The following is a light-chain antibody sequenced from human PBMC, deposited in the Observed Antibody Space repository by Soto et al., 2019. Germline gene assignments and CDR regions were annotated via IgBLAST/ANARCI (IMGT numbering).Light chain of an antibody. CDR2: GNS. Sequence: QSVLTQPPSVSGAPGQRVTISCTGSSSNIGAGYDVHWYQQLPGTAPKLLIYGNSNRPSGVPDRFSGSKSGTSASLAITGRQAEAEADYHCQSYDSSLSGYVVFGGGTKLTV. CDR1: SSNIGAGYD. J-gene: IGLJ2*01. CDR3: QSYDSSLSGYVV. V-gene: IGLV1-40*01.